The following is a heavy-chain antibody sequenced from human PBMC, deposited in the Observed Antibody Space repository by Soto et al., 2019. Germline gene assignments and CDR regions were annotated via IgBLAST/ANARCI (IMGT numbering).Heavy chain of an antibody. CDR1: GGSISSYY. CDR2: INHSGST. CDR3: ASQHYYDSSGYYVVY. J-gene: IGHJ4*02. D-gene: IGHD3-22*01. V-gene: IGHV4-34*01. Sequence: SETLSLTCTVSGGSISSYYWSWIRQPPGKGLEWIGEINHSGSTNYNPSLKSRVTISVDTSKNQFSLKLSSVTAADTAVYYCASQHYYDSSGYYVVYWGQGTLVTVSS.